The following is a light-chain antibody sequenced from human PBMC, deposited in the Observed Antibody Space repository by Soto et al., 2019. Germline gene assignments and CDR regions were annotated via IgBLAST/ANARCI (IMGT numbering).Light chain of an antibody. J-gene: IGKJ2*01. Sequence: DIQMTQSPSTLSASVGDRVTITCRASQSISVWLAWYQQKPGRAPKLLIFDVSTLASGVPSRFSGSGSGPEFTLPINSLQADDFAPYYCHQYISYPYTFGQGTKVEIE. V-gene: IGKV1-5*01. CDR2: DVS. CDR3: HQYISYPYT. CDR1: QSISVW.